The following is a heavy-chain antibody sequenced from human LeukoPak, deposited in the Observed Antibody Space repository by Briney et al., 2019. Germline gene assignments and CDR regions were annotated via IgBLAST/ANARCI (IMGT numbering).Heavy chain of an antibody. D-gene: IGHD3-9*01. Sequence: ASVKVPCKASGYTFTTYGISWVRQAPGQGLEWMGWISAYNADTNYAQNLQGRLTVTTDTSTSTAYMELRGLSFDDTAVYYCARRRVLTGYSPGGQHYFGDWGQGTLVIVSS. V-gene: IGHV1-18*01. J-gene: IGHJ4*02. CDR1: GYTFTTYG. CDR3: ARRRVLTGYSPGGQHYFGD. CDR2: ISAYNADT.